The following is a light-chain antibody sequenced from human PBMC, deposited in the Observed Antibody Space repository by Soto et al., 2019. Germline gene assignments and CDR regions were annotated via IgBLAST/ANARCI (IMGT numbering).Light chain of an antibody. CDR2: GAS. V-gene: IGKV3-15*01. CDR3: QQYNNWPS. CDR1: QSVSSN. Sequence: ELVMTQSPATLSVSPGERATLSCRASQSVSSNLAWYQQKPGQAPRLLIYGASTRATGIPARFSGSGSGTEFTLTISSLQSEDFAVDYCQQYNNWPSFGGGTKVEIK. J-gene: IGKJ4*01.